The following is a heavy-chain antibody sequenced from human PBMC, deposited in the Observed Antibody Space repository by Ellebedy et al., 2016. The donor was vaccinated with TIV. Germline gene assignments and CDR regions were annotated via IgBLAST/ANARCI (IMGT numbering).Heavy chain of an antibody. D-gene: IGHD1-26*01. J-gene: IGHJ4*02. V-gene: IGHV5-51*01. CDR3: ARHRGRDGYSFDY. Sequence: GESLKISCKVSGYSFTSYWIGWVRQMPGKGLEWMGIIYPGDSDTRYSPSFQGQVTISVDKSITTAYLQWSGLKASDTAIYYCARHRGRDGYSFDYWGQGTLVTVSS. CDR2: IYPGDSDT. CDR1: GYSFTSYW.